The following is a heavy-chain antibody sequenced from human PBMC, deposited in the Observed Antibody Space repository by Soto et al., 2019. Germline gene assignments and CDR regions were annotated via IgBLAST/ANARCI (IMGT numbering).Heavy chain of an antibody. V-gene: IGHV4-34*01. J-gene: IGHJ4*02. CDR2: INHSGST. CDR3: ASPGSFSSSTAFDY. D-gene: IGHD6-13*01. Sequence: QVQLQQWGAGLLKPSETLSLTCAVYGGSFSGYYWSWIRQPPGKGLEWIGEINHSGSTNYNPSLKSRVNRSVDTSKNQFSLKLSSVTAAATAVYYCASPGSFSSSTAFDYWGQGTLVTVSS. CDR1: GGSFSGYY.